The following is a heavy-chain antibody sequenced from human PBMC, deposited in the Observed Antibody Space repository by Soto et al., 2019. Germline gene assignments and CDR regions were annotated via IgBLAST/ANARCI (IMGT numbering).Heavy chain of an antibody. J-gene: IGHJ4*02. D-gene: IGHD3-16*01. CDR3: ARDTNRLDH. CDR2: IFHTGDT. V-gene: IGHV4-38-2*02. Sequence: SETLSLTCSVSNYSINSGFFWGWIRQPPGKGLEWIGSIFHTGDTYYNPSLKSRITMSVDTSRNQFSLKLTSLTAADTAVYYCARDTNRLDHWGKGTLVTVSS. CDR1: NYSINSGFF.